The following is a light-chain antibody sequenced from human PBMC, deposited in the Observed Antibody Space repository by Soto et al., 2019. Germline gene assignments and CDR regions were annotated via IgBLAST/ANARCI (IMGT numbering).Light chain of an antibody. J-gene: IGLJ2*01. CDR1: ASDLGTYNL. V-gene: IGLV2-14*02. CDR2: GAS. CDR3: SSYTSTNLVV. Sequence: QSALTQPASVSGSPGQSITISCTGTASDLGTYNLVSWYQQHPGKAPTLLIYGASRRPSGVSNRFSGSKSDNTASLTISGLQAEDEADYYCSSYTSTNLVVFGGGTKVTVL.